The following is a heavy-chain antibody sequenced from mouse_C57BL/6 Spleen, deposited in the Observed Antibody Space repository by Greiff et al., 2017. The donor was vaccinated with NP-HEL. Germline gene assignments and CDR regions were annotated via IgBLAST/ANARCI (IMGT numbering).Heavy chain of an antibody. CDR3: ARGAQAFDY. Sequence: VQLVESGAELVRPGTSVKVSCKASGYAFTNYLIEWVKQRPGQGLGWIGVINPGSGGTNYNEKFKGKATLTADKSSSTAYMQLSSLTSEDSAVYFCARGAQAFDYWGQGTTLTVSS. J-gene: IGHJ2*01. V-gene: IGHV1-54*01. CDR1: GYAFTNYL. CDR2: INPGSGGT. D-gene: IGHD3-2*02.